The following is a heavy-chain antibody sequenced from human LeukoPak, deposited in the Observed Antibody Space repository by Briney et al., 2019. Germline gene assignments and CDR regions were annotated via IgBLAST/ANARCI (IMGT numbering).Heavy chain of an antibody. CDR1: GFTFSSYG. CDR3: AKGGCGGDCPYYYYGMDV. V-gene: IGHV3-30*18. Sequence: PGGSLRLSCAASGFTFSSYGVHWVRQAPGKGLEWVAVISYDGSNKYYADSVKGRFTISRDNPKNTLYLQMNSLRAEDTAVYYCAKGGCGGDCPYYYYGMDVWGQGTTVTVSS. D-gene: IGHD2-21*02. J-gene: IGHJ6*02. CDR2: ISYDGSNK.